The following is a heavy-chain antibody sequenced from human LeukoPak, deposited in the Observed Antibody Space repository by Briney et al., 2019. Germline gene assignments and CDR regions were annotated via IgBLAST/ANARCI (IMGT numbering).Heavy chain of an antibody. D-gene: IGHD5-18*01. CDR1: GGTFSSYA. CDR3: ATFIGAAKANSYGPDY. Sequence: ASVKVSCKASGGTFSSYAISWVRQAPGQGLEWMGRIIPILGIANYAQKFQGRVTITADKSTSTAYMELSSLRSEDTAVYYCATFIGAAKANSYGPDYWGQGTLVTVSS. J-gene: IGHJ4*02. V-gene: IGHV1-69*04. CDR2: IIPILGIA.